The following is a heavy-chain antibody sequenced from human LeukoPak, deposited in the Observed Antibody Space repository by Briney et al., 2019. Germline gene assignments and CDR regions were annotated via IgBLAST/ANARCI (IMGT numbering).Heavy chain of an antibody. CDR1: GYTFTSYG. CDR3: ARHVAAVGFDY. J-gene: IGHJ4*02. Sequence: GASVKVSCKASGYTFTSYGINWVRQAPGQGLEWMGWISAYNSNTHYAQKLQGRVTMTTDTSTSTAYMEVRSLRSDDTAVYYCARHVAAVGFDYWGQGTLVTVSS. V-gene: IGHV1-18*01. D-gene: IGHD6-19*01. CDR2: ISAYNSNT.